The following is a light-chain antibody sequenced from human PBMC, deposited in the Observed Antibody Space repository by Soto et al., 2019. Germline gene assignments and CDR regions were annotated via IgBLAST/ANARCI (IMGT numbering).Light chain of an antibody. CDR2: EVS. V-gene: IGLV2-8*01. Sequence: QSALTQPPSASGSPGQSVTISCTGTSSDVGGYNYVSWYQQHPGKAPKLMIYEVSKRPSGVPDRFSGSKSGNTASLTVSGLQAEEEADYYCSSYAGSKGGYVFGAGTKLTVL. J-gene: IGLJ1*01. CDR3: SSYAGSKGGYV. CDR1: SSDVGGYNY.